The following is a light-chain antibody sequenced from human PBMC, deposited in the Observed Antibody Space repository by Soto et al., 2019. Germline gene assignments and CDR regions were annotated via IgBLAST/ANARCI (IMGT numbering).Light chain of an antibody. Sequence: EIVMTQSPATLSVSPGERATLSCRASQSVSSNLAWYQQKPGQAPRLLIYGASTRATGIPARFSGSGSGTEFTINISSLQSEDFAVYYCQQYNTWPPFTFGPGTKVDIK. CDR2: GAS. J-gene: IGKJ3*01. CDR3: QQYNTWPPFT. V-gene: IGKV3-15*01. CDR1: QSVSSN.